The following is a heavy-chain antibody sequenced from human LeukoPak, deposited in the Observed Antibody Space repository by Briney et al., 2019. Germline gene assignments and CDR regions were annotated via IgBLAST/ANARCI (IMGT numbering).Heavy chain of an antibody. CDR1: GGSISSYY. V-gene: IGHV4-59*01. D-gene: IGHD3-10*01. J-gene: IGHJ4*02. CDR2: IYYSGST. CDR3: ARLLVYNSGGEAFDY. Sequence: PSETLSLTCTVSGGSISSYYWSWIRQPPGKGLEWIGYIYYSGSTNYNPSLKSRVTISVDTSKNQFSLKLSSVTAADTAVYYCARLLVYNSGGEAFDYWGPGTLVTVSS.